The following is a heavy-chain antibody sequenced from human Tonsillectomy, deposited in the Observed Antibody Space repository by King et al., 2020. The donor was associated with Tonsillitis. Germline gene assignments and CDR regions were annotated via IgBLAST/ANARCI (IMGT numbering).Heavy chain of an antibody. CDR1: AGSITSTNYY. J-gene: IGHJ1*01. CDR2: VYYNGNT. V-gene: IGHV4-39*01. D-gene: IGHD3-9*01. CDR3: ASLLLRDSDWSGRAEYNHH. Sequence: QLQESGPGLVKPSETLSLTCTVSAGSITSTNYYWGWVRQPPGKGLEWIGSVYYNGNTYYNPSFKSRVTISVDTSKQQFSLKLSSVTAADTAMYHCASLLLRDSDWSGRAEYNHHWGHGTLVTVSS.